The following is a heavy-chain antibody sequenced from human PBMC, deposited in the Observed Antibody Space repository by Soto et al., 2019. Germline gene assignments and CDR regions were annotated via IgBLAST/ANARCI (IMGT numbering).Heavy chain of an antibody. CDR1: GFTLSGYS. Sequence: EVQLVESGGGLVKPGGSLRLSCAASGFTLSGYSMNWVRQAPGKGLEWVSSISTSSSYIHYADSVKGRFTISRDNAENSLYLQMNSLRAEDTAIYYCARETPLHPDYGGNPLSDYWGQGTLVTVSS. CDR2: ISTSSSYI. J-gene: IGHJ4*02. D-gene: IGHD4-17*01. V-gene: IGHV3-21*01. CDR3: ARETPLHPDYGGNPLSDY.